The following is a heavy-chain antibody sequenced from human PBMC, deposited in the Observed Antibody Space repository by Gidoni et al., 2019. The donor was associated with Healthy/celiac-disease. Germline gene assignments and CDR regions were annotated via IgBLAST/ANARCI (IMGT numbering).Heavy chain of an antibody. Sequence: EVQLVESGGGLVQPGGSLRLPFAASGFTFSSYWMSWVRQAPGKGLEWVANIKQDGSEKYYVDSVKGRFTISRDNAKNSLYLQMNSLRAEDTAVYYCARGGYSYGPGLDIWGQGTMVTVSS. CDR3: ARGGYSYGPGLDI. V-gene: IGHV3-7*04. D-gene: IGHD5-18*01. CDR2: IKQDGSEK. CDR1: GFTFSSYW. J-gene: IGHJ3*02.